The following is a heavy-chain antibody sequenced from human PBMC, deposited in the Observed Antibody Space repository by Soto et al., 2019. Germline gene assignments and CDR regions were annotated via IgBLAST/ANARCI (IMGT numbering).Heavy chain of an antibody. CDR1: GYTFTSYA. J-gene: IGHJ4*02. Sequence: ASVKVSCTASGYTFTSYAMHWVRQAPGQRLEWMGRIIAIIGKANYSQKFQGRVTITADKSTSTAYMELSSLRSEDTAVYYCASPDYWGQGTLVTVSS. V-gene: IGHV1-3*01. CDR3: ASPDY. CDR2: IIAIIGKA.